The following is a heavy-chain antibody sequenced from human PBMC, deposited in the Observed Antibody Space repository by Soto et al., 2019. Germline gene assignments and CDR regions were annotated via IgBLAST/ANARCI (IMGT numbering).Heavy chain of an antibody. Sequence: QVQLVQSGAEVKKPGSSVKVSCKASGGTFSSYTFSWVRQAPGQGLEWMGRIIPLLSTANYAPKFQGRITNTADKSTSTAYIELCSLRSEDTAVYYCATPAYCRADCFSTNWFDPWGQGTLVTVSS. D-gene: IGHD2-21*02. CDR3: ATPAYCRADCFSTNWFDP. V-gene: IGHV1-69*08. CDR1: GGTFSSYT. CDR2: IIPLLSTA. J-gene: IGHJ5*01.